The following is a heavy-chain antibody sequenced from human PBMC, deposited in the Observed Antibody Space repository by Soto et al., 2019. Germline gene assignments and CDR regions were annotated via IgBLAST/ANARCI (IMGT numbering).Heavy chain of an antibody. Sequence: QVQLVQSGAEVKQPGSSVKVSCKASGGTFSSYTISWVRQAPGQGLEWMGRIIPILGIANYAQKFQGRVTITADKSTSTAYMELSSLRSEDTAVYYCAREKSGYEIGPVDYWGQGTLVTVSS. D-gene: IGHD5-12*01. V-gene: IGHV1-69*08. J-gene: IGHJ4*02. CDR1: GGTFSSYT. CDR3: AREKSGYEIGPVDY. CDR2: IIPILGIA.